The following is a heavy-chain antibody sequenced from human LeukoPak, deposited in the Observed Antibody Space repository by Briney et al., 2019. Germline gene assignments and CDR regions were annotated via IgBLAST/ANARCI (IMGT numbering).Heavy chain of an antibody. V-gene: IGHV4-31*02. D-gene: IGHD3-22*01. CDR1: GDSLCAILW. CDR3: ARATPDYYDSSGYYLYYFDY. Sequence: LSLTCALSGDSLCAILWGSCVRPHPGKGVGRVGCIYYSVSTYYNPSLKSRVTISVDTSKNQFSLKLSSVTAADTAVYYCARATPDYYDSSGYYLYYFDYWGQGTLVTVSS. CDR2: IYYSVST. J-gene: IGHJ4*02.